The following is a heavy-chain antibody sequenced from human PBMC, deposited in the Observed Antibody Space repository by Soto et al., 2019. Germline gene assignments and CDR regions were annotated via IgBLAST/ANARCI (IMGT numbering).Heavy chain of an antibody. CDR3: AITYCRDNSCPRDFDF. D-gene: IGHD2-21*01. CDR2: VIPILDMA. J-gene: IGHJ4*02. CDR1: GGTFNTYT. Sequence: QVQVVQSGAEVKKPESSVKVSCKPSGGTFNTYTVNWVRLAPGHGLEWMGRVIPILDMANYAQKFQDRVTLTADRSTFTAYMELNRLTSDDTAVYYCAITYCRDNSCPRDFDFWGPGTRVTVSS. V-gene: IGHV1-69*02.